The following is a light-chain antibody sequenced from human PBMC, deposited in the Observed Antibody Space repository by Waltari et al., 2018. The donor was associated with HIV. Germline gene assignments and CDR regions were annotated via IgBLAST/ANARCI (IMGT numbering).Light chain of an antibody. CDR1: SSHIGAGYD. CDR2: GNT. J-gene: IGLJ2*01. CDR3: QSLRV. Sequence: QSVLTQPPSVSGAPGQRVTISCTWSSSHIGAGYDVHWYQHLPGTAPKLLIYGNTNRPSGVPDRFSGSKSGTSASLAIPGLQAEDEADYYCQSLRVFGGGTKLTVL. V-gene: IGLV1-40*01.